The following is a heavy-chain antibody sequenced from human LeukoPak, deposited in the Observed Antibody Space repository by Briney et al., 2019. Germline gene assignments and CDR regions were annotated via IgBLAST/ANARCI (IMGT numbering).Heavy chain of an antibody. CDR2: IYSSGNT. CDR1: GFTVSSNY. V-gene: IGHV3-53*01. CDR3: ARHYSSSWYWFDP. J-gene: IGHJ5*02. D-gene: IGHD6-13*01. Sequence: QAGGSLRLSCAASGFTVSSNYMSWVRQAPGKGLEWVSVIYSSGNTRYADSVKGRFTISRDNSKNTLYLQMNSLRAEDTAVYYCARHYSSSWYWFDPWGQGTLVTVSS.